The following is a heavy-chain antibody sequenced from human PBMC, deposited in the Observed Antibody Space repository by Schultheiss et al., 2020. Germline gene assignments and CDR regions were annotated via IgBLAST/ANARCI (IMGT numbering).Heavy chain of an antibody. CDR3: AKGREYYYGSGSYLSDY. CDR2: IKQDGSEK. Sequence: GGSLRLSCAASGFTFSSYWMSWVRQAPGKGLEWVANIKQDGSEKYYVDSVKGRFTISRDNAKNSLYLQMNSLRAEDTAVYYCAKGREYYYGSGSYLSDYWGQGTLVTVSS. J-gene: IGHJ4*02. CDR1: GFTFSSYW. D-gene: IGHD3-10*01. V-gene: IGHV3-7*01.